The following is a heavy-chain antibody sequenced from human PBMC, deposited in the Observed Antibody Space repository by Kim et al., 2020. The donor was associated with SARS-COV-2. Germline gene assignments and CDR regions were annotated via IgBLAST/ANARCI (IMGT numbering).Heavy chain of an antibody. Sequence: SETLSLTCTVSGGSISSGGYYWSWIRQHPGKGLEWIGYIYYSGSTYYNPSLKSRVTISVDTSKNQFSLKLSSVTAADTAVYYCARLDTAMVFVLDYWGQGTLVTVSS. J-gene: IGHJ4*02. D-gene: IGHD5-18*01. V-gene: IGHV4-31*03. CDR3: ARLDTAMVFVLDY. CDR1: GGSISSGGYY. CDR2: IYYSGST.